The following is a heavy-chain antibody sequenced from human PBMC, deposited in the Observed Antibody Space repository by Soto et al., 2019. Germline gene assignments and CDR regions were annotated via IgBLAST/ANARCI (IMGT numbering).Heavy chain of an antibody. D-gene: IGHD6-13*01. Sequence: PGESLKISCQGSGYSFTSYWINWVRQMPGKGLEWMGIIYPGDSDTRYSPSFQGQVTISAVKSINTAYLQWRSLKASDTAVYYCARHHGSPGSYFGMDVWGRGTTVTVSS. CDR1: GYSFTSYW. CDR2: IYPGDSDT. J-gene: IGHJ6*02. V-gene: IGHV5-51*01. CDR3: ARHHGSPGSYFGMDV.